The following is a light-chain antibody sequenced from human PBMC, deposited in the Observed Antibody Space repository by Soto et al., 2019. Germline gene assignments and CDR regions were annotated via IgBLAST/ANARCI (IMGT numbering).Light chain of an antibody. CDR1: SSDVGSYNR. Sequence: GQSVTISCTGTSSDVGSYNRVSWYQQPPGTAPKLMIYEVSNRPSGVPDRFSGSKSGNTASLTISGLQAEDEADYYCNSYTSSSTYVFGTGTKSPS. J-gene: IGLJ1*01. V-gene: IGLV2-18*02. CDR3: NSYTSSSTYV. CDR2: EVS.